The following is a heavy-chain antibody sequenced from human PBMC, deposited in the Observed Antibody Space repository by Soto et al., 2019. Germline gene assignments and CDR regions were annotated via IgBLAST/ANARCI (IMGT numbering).Heavy chain of an antibody. Sequence: EVQLLGSGGGLVQPGGSLRLSCAASGFTFSNSAMSWVRQAPGKGLEWVSALSASGGSTYYADSVNGRFTISRDNSNNTLYLQMNSVKAEDTAIYYCVMWFGEYYVKYWGQGTLVTVSS. V-gene: IGHV3-23*01. D-gene: IGHD3-10*01. J-gene: IGHJ4*02. CDR2: LSASGGST. CDR1: GFTFSNSA. CDR3: VMWFGEYYVKY.